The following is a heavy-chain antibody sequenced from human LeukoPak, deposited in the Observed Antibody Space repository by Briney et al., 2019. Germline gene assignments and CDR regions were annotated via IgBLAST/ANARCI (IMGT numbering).Heavy chain of an antibody. D-gene: IGHD6-19*01. CDR1: GFTVSSNY. J-gene: IGHJ3*02. CDR3: ARLQWLVQEVAPDAFDI. CDR2: IYSGGST. Sequence: GGSLRLSCAASGFTVSSNYMSWVRQAPGKGLEWVSVIYSGGSTYYADSVKGRFTISRDNSKNTLYLQMNSLRAEDTAVYYCARLQWLVQEVAPDAFDIWGQRTMVTVSS. V-gene: IGHV3-66*01.